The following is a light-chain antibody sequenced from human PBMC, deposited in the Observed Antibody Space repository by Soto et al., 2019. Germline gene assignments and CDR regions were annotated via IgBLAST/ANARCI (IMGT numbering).Light chain of an antibody. Sequence: DIQMTQSPSTLSASVGDRVAIPCRASQSISQWVAWYQQKPGRAPELLIYDASKLKSGVPSRFSGSGSGTEFSLTITSLQPDDSAMYYCQQYNGYSWTFGRGTKVEIK. CDR1: QSISQW. V-gene: IGKV1-5*01. CDR3: QQYNGYSWT. CDR2: DAS. J-gene: IGKJ1*01.